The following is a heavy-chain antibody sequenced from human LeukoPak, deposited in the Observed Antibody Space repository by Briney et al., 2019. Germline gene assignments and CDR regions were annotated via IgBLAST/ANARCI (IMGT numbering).Heavy chain of an antibody. Sequence: GASVKVSCKASGYTFTSYDVNWVRQATGQGLEWLGWMNPNSGNTGYAQNLQGRVTMTVNTSITTAYMELSSLRSEDTAVYYCARALSWTTESYYYMDVWGKGTTVTVSS. J-gene: IGHJ6*03. CDR3: ARALSWTTESYYYMDV. V-gene: IGHV1-8*01. D-gene: IGHD3/OR15-3a*01. CDR2: MNPNSGNT. CDR1: GYTFTSYD.